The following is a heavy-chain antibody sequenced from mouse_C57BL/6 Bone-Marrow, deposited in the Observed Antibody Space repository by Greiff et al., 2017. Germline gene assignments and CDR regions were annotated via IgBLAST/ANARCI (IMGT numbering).Heavy chain of an antibody. V-gene: IGHV1-55*01. CDR1: GYTFTSYW. D-gene: IGHD2-5*01. CDR2: IYPGSGST. Sequence: QVQLQQPGAELVKPGASVKMSCKASGYTFTSYWITWVKQRPGQGLEWIGDIYPGSGSTNYNEKFKSKATLTVDTSSSTAYMQLSSLTSEDSAVYYCYYSNYGLTVYFDYWGQGTTLTVSA. CDR3: YYSNYGLTVYFDY. J-gene: IGHJ2*01.